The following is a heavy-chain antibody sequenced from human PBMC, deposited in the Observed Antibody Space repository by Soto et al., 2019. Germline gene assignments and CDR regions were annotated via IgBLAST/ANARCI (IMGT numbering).Heavy chain of an antibody. CDR1: GFTFSSYA. D-gene: IGHD2-2*01. J-gene: IGHJ6*02. Sequence: EVQLLESGGGLVQPGGSLRLSCAASGFTFSSYAMKWVRQAPGKGLEWVSLIGESGTTTYYADSVKGRFTISRDNSGNTLFLEMYSLRAEDTAVYYCARYIPGVRYYGMDVWGQGTKVSVSS. CDR3: ARYIPGVRYYGMDV. V-gene: IGHV3-23*01. CDR2: IGESGTTT.